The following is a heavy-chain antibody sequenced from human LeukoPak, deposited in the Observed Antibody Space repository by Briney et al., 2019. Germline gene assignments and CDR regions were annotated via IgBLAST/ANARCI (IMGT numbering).Heavy chain of an antibody. J-gene: IGHJ3*02. CDR2: IYHSGST. V-gene: IGHV4-4*02. CDR1: GGSISSSNW. D-gene: IGHD3-3*01. CDR3: ARDLDGSGRHDAVDI. Sequence: SETLSLTCGVSGGSISSSNWWSGVRQPPGKGLEWIGEIYHSGSTNYNPSLKSRVTISVDKSKNQFSLKLSSVTAADTAVYYCARDLDGSGRHDAVDIGRQGTMVTVSS.